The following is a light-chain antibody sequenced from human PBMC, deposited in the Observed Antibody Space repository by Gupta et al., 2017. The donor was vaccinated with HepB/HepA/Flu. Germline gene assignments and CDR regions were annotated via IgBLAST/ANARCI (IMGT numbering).Light chain of an antibody. J-gene: IGKJ1*01. CDR2: DAA. CDR3: QQRSNGPRT. V-gene: IGKV3-11*01. Sequence: ETALPHSPAPLPLSPGERAALSCRASQSVSSYLAGYQQKPGQAPSLLIYDAANRATGITARFSGSGAGTNVTLTISSLVADDFVVYYCQQRSNGPRTFGQGTKVDIK. CDR1: QSVSSY.